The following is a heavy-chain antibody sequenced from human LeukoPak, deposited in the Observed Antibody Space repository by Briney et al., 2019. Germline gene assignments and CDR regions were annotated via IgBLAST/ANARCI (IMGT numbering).Heavy chain of an antibody. CDR2: IRYDGSNK. D-gene: IGHD6-19*01. Sequence: GGSLRLSCAASGFTFSSYGMHWVRQAPGKGLEWVAFIRYDGSNKYYADSVKGRFTISRDNSKNTLYLQMNSLRAEDTAVYYCARDVAVAGLFDYWGQGTLVTVSS. CDR3: ARDVAVAGLFDY. J-gene: IGHJ4*02. V-gene: IGHV3-30*02. CDR1: GFTFSSYG.